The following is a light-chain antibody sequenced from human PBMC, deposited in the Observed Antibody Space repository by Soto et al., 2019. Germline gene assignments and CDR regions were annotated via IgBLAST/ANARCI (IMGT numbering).Light chain of an antibody. CDR2: DVS. Sequence: QSVLTQPRSVSGSPGQSVTISCTGTSSDVGGYNYVSWYQQHPGKAPKLMIYDVSKRPSGVPDRFSGSKSGNTASLTISGPQAEEGVVYYCCSYAGSYTYVFGTGTKVTVL. J-gene: IGLJ1*01. CDR1: SSDVGGYNY. CDR3: CSYAGSYTYV. V-gene: IGLV2-11*01.